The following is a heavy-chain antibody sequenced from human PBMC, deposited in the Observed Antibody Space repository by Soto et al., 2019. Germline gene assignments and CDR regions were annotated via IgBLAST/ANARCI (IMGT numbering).Heavy chain of an antibody. CDR2: ISFDGSNR. Sequence: SLRLSCAASGFAFSSFGMHWVRQAPGRGLEWVAVISFDGSNRHYVDSVKGRFTISRDNSRNTVFLQMNSLRLEDTALYYCVKNAPDLLVVPNGGFDYWGQGALVTVSS. V-gene: IGHV3-30*18. J-gene: IGHJ4*02. D-gene: IGHD2-15*01. CDR3: VKNAPDLLVVPNGGFDY. CDR1: GFAFSSFG.